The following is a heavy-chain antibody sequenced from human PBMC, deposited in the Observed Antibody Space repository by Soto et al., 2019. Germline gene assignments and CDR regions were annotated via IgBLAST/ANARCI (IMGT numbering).Heavy chain of an antibody. CDR2: IRSKANSYAT. Sequence: GGSLRLSCAASGFTFSGSAMHWVRQASGKGLEWVGRIRSKANSYATAYAASVKGRFTISRDDSKNTAYLQMNSLKTEDTAVYYCTTTLVGTYGDYELEKQDYWGQGTLVTVSS. CDR3: TTTLVGTYGDYELEKQDY. J-gene: IGHJ4*02. CDR1: GFTFSGSA. V-gene: IGHV3-73*01. D-gene: IGHD4-17*01.